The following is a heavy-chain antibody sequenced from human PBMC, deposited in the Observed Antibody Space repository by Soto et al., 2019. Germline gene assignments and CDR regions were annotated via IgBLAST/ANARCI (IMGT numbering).Heavy chain of an antibody. CDR1: GFTLSSHG. CDR2: IWDDGRDK. CDR3: VRGATTTGWFDAFDL. V-gene: IGHV3-33*03. Sequence: QVQLLESGGGVVQSGTSLRLSCVASGFTLSSHGMHWVRQAPVKGLEWVSFIWDDGRDKYYADSVEGRFLISRDNSKNTMNLHVKSLRPEDTAIYYCVRGATTTGWFDAFDLWGRGTMVTVSS. D-gene: IGHD6-19*01. J-gene: IGHJ3*01.